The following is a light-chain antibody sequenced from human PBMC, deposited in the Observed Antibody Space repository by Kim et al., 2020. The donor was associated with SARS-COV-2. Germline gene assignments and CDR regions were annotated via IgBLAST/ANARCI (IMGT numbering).Light chain of an antibody. J-gene: IGKJ2*01. CDR3: QIYGDSPPNT. V-gene: IGKV3-20*01. CDR2: SAS. CDR1: QRVSDNL. Sequence: DTGTLSCRYSQRVSDNLIAWYQHKPGQAPRLLIYSASSRAGCVPVRFSGCGSGTDFTLTINRLEPEDLAVYYCQIYGDSPPNTFGRGTKLEI.